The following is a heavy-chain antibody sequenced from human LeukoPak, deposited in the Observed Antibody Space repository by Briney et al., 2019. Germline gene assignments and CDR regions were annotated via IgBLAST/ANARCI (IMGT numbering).Heavy chain of an antibody. CDR1: GFTFSRCA. CDR2: ISSNGGST. CDR3: VKDGGYSGYETFGY. Sequence: GGSLRLSCSASGFTFSRCAMHWVRQAPGKGLEYVSAISSNGGSTYYADSVKGRFTISRDNSKNTLYLQMSSLRAEDTAVYYCVKDGGYSGYETFGYWGQGTLVTVSS. D-gene: IGHD5-12*01. V-gene: IGHV3-64D*06. J-gene: IGHJ4*02.